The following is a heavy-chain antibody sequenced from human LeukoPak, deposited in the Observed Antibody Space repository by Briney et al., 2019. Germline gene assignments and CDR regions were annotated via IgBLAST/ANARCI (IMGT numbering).Heavy chain of an antibody. Sequence: GGSLRLSCAASEFTFSAFNMNWVRQAPGKGLEWVANIKEDGTETYYVDSVKGRFTISRDNAKNSLYLQMNSLRVEDTAVYYCAKEGRSLQTYWGQGTLVAVSS. CDR1: EFTFSAFN. D-gene: IGHD5-24*01. J-gene: IGHJ4*02. V-gene: IGHV3-7*03. CDR2: IKEDGTET. CDR3: AKEGRSLQTY.